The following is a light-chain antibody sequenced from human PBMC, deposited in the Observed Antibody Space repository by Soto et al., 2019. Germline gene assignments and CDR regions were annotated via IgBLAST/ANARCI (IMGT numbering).Light chain of an antibody. CDR1: QSVGSN. J-gene: IGKJ4*01. Sequence: VVLTQSPGTLSLSLGESATLSCRASQSVGSNLAWYQQKLGQAPRLLIYDATERATGIPARFTGSRSGTDFTLSISSLEPDDFAVYYCQQRSDRLSFGGGTVVEI. V-gene: IGKV3-11*01. CDR2: DAT. CDR3: QQRSDRLS.